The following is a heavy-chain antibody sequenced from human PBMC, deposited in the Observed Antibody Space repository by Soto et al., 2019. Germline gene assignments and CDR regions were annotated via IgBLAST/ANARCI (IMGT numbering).Heavy chain of an antibody. D-gene: IGHD2-15*01. J-gene: IGHJ6*02. CDR1: GYSFTSYW. CDR2: IYPGDSDT. CDR3: ARIATVAATPSYNFYGMDV. V-gene: IGHV5-51*01. Sequence: GESLKISCKGSGYSFTSYWIGWVRQMPGKGLEWMGIIYPGDSDTKYSPSYQGQVTISADKSISTAYLQWSSVKATHTAMYYCARIATVAATPSYNFYGMDVWGQGXTVTVSS.